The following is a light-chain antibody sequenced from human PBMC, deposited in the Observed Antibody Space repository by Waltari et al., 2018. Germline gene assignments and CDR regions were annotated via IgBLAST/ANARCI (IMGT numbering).Light chain of an antibody. V-gene: IGLV1-44*01. CDR2: YND. Sequence: QSVLTQPPSASGAAGQRVTISCSGSSSNLGSTTVNWYQQLPGTAPKLLIYYNDQRPSGVPDRFSGSKSGTSASLAISGLQSEDEADYYCAAWDDSLNAEVFGGGTKLTVL. CDR1: SSNLGSTT. J-gene: IGLJ3*02. CDR3: AAWDDSLNAEV.